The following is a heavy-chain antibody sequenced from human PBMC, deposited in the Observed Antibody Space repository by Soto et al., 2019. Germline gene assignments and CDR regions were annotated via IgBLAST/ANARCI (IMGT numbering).Heavy chain of an antibody. CDR3: ARDHPSGYSSNTGGGRWKKTGLLDV. Sequence: SETLSLTCTVSGGSISSGGYYWSWIRQHPGKGLEWIGYIYYSGSTYYNPSLKSRVTISVDTSKNQFSLKLSSVTAADTAVYYCARDHPSGYSSNTGGGRWKKTGLLDVWGQGTTVTVSS. J-gene: IGHJ6*02. CDR2: IYYSGST. CDR1: GGSISSGGYY. D-gene: IGHD6-13*01. V-gene: IGHV4-31*03.